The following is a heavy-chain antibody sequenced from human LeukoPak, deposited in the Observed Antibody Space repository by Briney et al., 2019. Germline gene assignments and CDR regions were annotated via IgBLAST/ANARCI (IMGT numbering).Heavy chain of an antibody. CDR3: ARVGVGGYDWEYYFDY. V-gene: IGHV4-38-2*01. J-gene: IGHJ4*02. CDR1: GYSISSGYY. CDR2: IYYSGST. D-gene: IGHD5-12*01. Sequence: SETLSLTCAVSGYSISSGYYWGWIRQPPGKGLEWIGYIYYSGSTYYNPSLKSRVTISVDTSKNQFSLKLSSVTAADTAVYYCARVGVGGYDWEYYFDYWGQGTLVTVSS.